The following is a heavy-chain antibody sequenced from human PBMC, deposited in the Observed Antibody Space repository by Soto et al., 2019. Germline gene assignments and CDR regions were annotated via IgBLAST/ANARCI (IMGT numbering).Heavy chain of an antibody. J-gene: IGHJ4*02. Sequence: PSETLSLTCTVSGGSISSYYWSWIRQPPGKGLEWIGYIYYSGSTNYNPSLKSRVTISVDTSKNQFSLKLSSVTAADTAVYYCARHGYSYGYEYYFDYWGQGTLVTVSS. D-gene: IGHD5-18*01. V-gene: IGHV4-59*08. CDR3: ARHGYSYGYEYYFDY. CDR2: IYYSGST. CDR1: GGSISSYY.